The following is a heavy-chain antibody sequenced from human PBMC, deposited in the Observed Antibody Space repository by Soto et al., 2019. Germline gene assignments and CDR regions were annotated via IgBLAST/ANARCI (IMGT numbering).Heavy chain of an antibody. D-gene: IGHD1-7*01. J-gene: IGHJ6*02. CDR1: GFTFSSYA. V-gene: IGHV3-23*01. CDR3: AKGYGYNWNYQVAYYYYGMDV. CDR2: ISGSGGST. Sequence: GGSLRLSCAASGFTFSSYAMSWVRQAPGKGLEWVSAISGSGGSTYYADSVKGRFTISRDNSKNTLYLQMNSLRAEDTAVYYCAKGYGYNWNYQVAYYYYGMDVWGQGTTVTVSS.